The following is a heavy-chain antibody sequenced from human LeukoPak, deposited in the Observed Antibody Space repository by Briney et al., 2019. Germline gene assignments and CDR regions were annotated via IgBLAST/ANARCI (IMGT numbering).Heavy chain of an antibody. CDR2: ISGDGGST. Sequence: GGPLRLSCAASGFTFDDYAMHWVRQAPGKGLEWVSLISGDGGSTYYADSVKGRFTISRDNSKNSLYLQMNSLRTEDTALYYCAKENDYGPHYYYYGMDVWGQGTTVTVSS. CDR3: AKENDYGPHYYYYGMDV. V-gene: IGHV3-43*02. D-gene: IGHD4-17*01. CDR1: GFTFDDYA. J-gene: IGHJ6*02.